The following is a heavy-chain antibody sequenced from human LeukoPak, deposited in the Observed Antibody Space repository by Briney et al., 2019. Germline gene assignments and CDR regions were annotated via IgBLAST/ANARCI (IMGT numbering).Heavy chain of an antibody. CDR1: GGSISSSSYY. CDR2: IYYSGST. D-gene: IGHD6-19*01. CDR3: ARFAPGQWLVVY. Sequence: SETLSLTCTVSGGSISSSSYYWSWIRQPPGKGLEWIGYIYYSGSTNYNPSLKSRVTISVDTSKNQFSLKLSSVTAADTAVYYCARFAPGQWLVVYWGQGTLVTVSS. V-gene: IGHV4-61*01. J-gene: IGHJ4*02.